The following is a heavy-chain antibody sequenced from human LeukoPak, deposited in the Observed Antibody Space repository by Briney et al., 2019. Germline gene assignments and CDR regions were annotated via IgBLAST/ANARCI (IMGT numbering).Heavy chain of an antibody. J-gene: IGHJ4*02. CDR3: ARRAGAYSHPYDY. D-gene: IGHD4/OR15-4a*01. CDR2: IYSDNT. CDR1: GFTVSSSS. V-gene: IGHV3-53*01. Sequence: AGGSLRLSRTVSGFTVSSSSMSWVRQAPGKGLEWVSFIYSDNTHYSDSVKGRFTISRDNSKNTLYLQMNSLRAEDTAVYYCARRAGAYSHPYDYWGQGTLVTVSS.